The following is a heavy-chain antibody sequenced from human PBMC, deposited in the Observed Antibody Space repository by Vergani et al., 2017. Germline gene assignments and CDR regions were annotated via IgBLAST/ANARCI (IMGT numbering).Heavy chain of an antibody. V-gene: IGHV3-73*01. CDR2: IRSKTNNYGT. J-gene: IGHJ3*01. D-gene: IGHD5-18*01. Sequence: EVQLLESGGGLVQPGGSLKLSCAASGFTFGGSGIHWVRQPSGKGLQWVGRIRSKTNNYGTAYVASVKGRFTVSRDDSKNTAYLQMDSLKIEDTAVYYCTRLSETPMVINGFDVWGQGTMVTVSS. CDR1: GFTFGGSG. CDR3: TRLSETPMVINGFDV.